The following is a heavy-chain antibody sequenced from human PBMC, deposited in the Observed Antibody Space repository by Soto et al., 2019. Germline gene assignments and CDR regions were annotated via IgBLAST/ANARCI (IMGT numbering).Heavy chain of an antibody. V-gene: IGHV3-48*03. D-gene: IGHD3-9*01. CDR3: ASKIVTPGYHYYDY. J-gene: IGHJ4*02. CDR1: GFSFSSSE. CDR2: ISGSGTST. Sequence: PGGSLRLSCAASGFSFSSSEMSWVRQAPGKGLEWVSYISGSGTSTQYSDSVKGRFTISRDNAKNSLHLQMNSLGAEDTAVYYCASKIVTPGYHYYDYWGQGTLVTVSS.